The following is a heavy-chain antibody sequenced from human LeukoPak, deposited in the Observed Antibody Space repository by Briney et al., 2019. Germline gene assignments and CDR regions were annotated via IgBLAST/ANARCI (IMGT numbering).Heavy chain of an antibody. D-gene: IGHD5-18*01. Sequence: SETLSLTCSVSGGSITHYYWSWIRQPPGKGLEWIGYIYYSGSTNYNPSLKSRVTISVDTSKIRFSLKLSSVTAADTAVYYCARTQRGYNYGYQYYYYGLDVWGQGTTVTVS. CDR1: GGSITHYY. V-gene: IGHV4-59*01. J-gene: IGHJ6*02. CDR2: IYYSGST. CDR3: ARTQRGYNYGYQYYYYGLDV.